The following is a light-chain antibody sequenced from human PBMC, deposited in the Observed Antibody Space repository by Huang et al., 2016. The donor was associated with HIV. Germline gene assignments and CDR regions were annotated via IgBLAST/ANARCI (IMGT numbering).Light chain of an antibody. J-gene: IGKJ2*01. CDR2: AAS. CDR1: QSITNY. V-gene: IGKV1-39*01. CDR3: QQSYTTPYT. Sequence: DIQMTQSPSSLSASVGDRVTITCRASQSITNYLNWYQQKPGKAPQLLIYAASSLQSGVPSRFSGSGSETDFTLTISSLQPEDFATYYYQQSYTTPYTFGQGTKLEI.